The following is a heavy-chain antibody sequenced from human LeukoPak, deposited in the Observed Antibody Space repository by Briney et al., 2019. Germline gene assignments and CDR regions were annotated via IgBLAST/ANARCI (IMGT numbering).Heavy chain of an antibody. D-gene: IGHD3-22*01. CDR1: GYTFTGYY. Sequence: GASVKVSCKASGYTFTGYYMHWVRQAPGQGLEWMGWINPNSGDTNYAQKFQGRVTMTRDTSISTAYMELSRLRSDDTAVYYCARVLYYYDSSGYQYNWFDPWGQGTLVTVSS. V-gene: IGHV1-2*02. J-gene: IGHJ5*02. CDR3: ARVLYYYDSSGYQYNWFDP. CDR2: INPNSGDT.